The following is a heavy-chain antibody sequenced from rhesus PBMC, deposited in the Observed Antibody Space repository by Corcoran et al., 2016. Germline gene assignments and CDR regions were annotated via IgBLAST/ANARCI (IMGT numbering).Heavy chain of an antibody. D-gene: IGHD6-13*01. V-gene: IGHV4-160*01. J-gene: IGHJ4*01. CDR3: ARDVGSWSPYFDY. Sequence: QVQLQQWGEGLVKPSETLSLTCAVYGGSISSNYWSWIRQPPGKGLEWIWRIRSGGSTNYNPSLNRPVISSIYTSKPQFSLNLSSVTAADTAVYCCARDVGSWSPYFDYWGQGVLVTVSS. CDR2: IRSGGST. CDR1: GGSISSNY.